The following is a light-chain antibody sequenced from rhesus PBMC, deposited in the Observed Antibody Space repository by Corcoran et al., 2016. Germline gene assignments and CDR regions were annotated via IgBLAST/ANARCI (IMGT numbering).Light chain of an antibody. V-gene: IGKV1-74*01. CDR1: ENVNNY. J-gene: IGKJ3*01. Sequence: DIQMTQSPSSLSASVGDRVTITCRASENVNNYLNWYQQKPGKAPKLLIYKASTLQSGVPSRFSGSGYGTDYTFTISSLQPEDVASYYCQHVYGTPFTFGPGTKLDIK. CDR3: QHVYGTPFT. CDR2: KAS.